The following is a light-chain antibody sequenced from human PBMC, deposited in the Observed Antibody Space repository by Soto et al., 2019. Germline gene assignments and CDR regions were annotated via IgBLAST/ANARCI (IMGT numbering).Light chain of an antibody. CDR2: AAS. V-gene: IGKV1-27*01. J-gene: IGKJ3*01. CDR1: QGISNY. Sequence: DIEMTQSPSSLSASVGDRVTITCRASQGISNYLAWYQQKPGKVPKLLIYAASTLQSGVPSRFSGSGSGTDFNLPISSLQPEDVATYYCQKYNDAPRTFGPGTKVDIK. CDR3: QKYNDAPRT.